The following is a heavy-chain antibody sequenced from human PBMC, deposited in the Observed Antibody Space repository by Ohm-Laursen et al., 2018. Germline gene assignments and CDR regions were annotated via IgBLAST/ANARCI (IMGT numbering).Heavy chain of an antibody. CDR3: ARVSNYPRKDFQH. D-gene: IGHD4/OR15-4a*01. V-gene: IGHV3-11*04. CDR1: GFIFGDYS. CDR2: ISSGGSTI. J-gene: IGHJ1*01. Sequence: SLRLSCAASGFIFGDYSMTWIRQAPGKGLEWVSYISSGGSTIYYADSVKGRFTISRDNARNSLYLQMNSLRADDTAVYYCARVSNYPRKDFQHWGQGTLVTVSS.